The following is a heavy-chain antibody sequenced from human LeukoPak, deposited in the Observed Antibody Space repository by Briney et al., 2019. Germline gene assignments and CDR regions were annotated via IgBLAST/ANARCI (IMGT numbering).Heavy chain of an antibody. CDR2: ISSSGSTI. CDR1: GFTFSSYE. Sequence: GGSLRLSCAASGFTFSSYEMNWVRQAPGKGLEWVSYISSSGSTIYYADSVKGRFTISRDNAKNSLYLQMNSLAADDTAVYYCARVYISSRGYYYMDVWGKGTTVTISS. V-gene: IGHV3-48*03. J-gene: IGHJ6*03. CDR3: ARVYISSRGYYYMDV. D-gene: IGHD6-13*01.